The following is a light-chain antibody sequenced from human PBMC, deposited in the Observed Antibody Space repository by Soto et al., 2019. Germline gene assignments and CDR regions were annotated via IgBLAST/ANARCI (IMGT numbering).Light chain of an antibody. J-gene: IGKJ1*01. CDR1: QSINIW. CDR2: KAS. CDR3: QQYNVYWT. Sequence: DIQMTQSRSTLSASVGDRVTITCRASQSINIWLAWYQQKPGRAPKLLIYKASTLESGVPSGFSGSGSGTEFTLTISSLQPDDFATYYCQQYNVYWTFGQGTKV. V-gene: IGKV1-5*03.